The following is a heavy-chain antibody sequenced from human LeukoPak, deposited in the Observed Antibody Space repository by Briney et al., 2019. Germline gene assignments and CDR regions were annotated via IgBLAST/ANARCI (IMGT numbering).Heavy chain of an antibody. V-gene: IGHV3-33*01. CDR3: ARVAGLRRPMHL. CDR1: GYTFSSYG. D-gene: IGHD2-15*01. J-gene: IGHJ6*02. CDR2: IWYDGSVQ. Sequence: GGSLSLSCVASGYTFSSYGMHWVRQAPGKGLEWVAVIWYDGSVQYYADSVKGRFTISRDNSKNTLHLQMNSLRAEDTAVYYCARVAGLRRPMHLWPQGTRVTV.